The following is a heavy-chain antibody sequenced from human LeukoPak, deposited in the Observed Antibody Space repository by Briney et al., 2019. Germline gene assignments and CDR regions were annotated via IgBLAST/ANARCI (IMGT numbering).Heavy chain of an antibody. CDR1: GFTFSNYA. J-gene: IGHJ4*02. D-gene: IGHD6-19*01. Sequence: GGSLRLSCAASGFTFSNYAMNWVRQAPEKGLEWVSSISGTGVNTYYADSVKGRFTISRDNSKNILFLQMDSLIVEDTAVYYCAKDLAVTNPTKFDYWGQGTLVTVSS. V-gene: IGHV3-23*01. CDR3: AKDLAVTNPTKFDY. CDR2: ISGTGVNT.